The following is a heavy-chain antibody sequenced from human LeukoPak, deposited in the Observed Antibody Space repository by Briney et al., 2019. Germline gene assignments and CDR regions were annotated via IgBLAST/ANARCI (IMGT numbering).Heavy chain of an antibody. V-gene: IGHV4-39*07. CDR3: ATIPGIAAAGGY. Sequence: SETLSLTCTVSGGSISSSSYYWGWIRQPPGKGLEWTGSIYYSGSTYYNPSLKSRVTISVDTSKNQFSLKLSSVTAADTAVYYCATIPGIAAAGGYWGQGTLVTVSS. CDR1: GGSISSSSYY. CDR2: IYYSGST. J-gene: IGHJ4*02. D-gene: IGHD6-13*01.